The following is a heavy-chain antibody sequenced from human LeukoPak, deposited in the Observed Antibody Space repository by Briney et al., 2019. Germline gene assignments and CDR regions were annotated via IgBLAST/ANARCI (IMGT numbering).Heavy chain of an antibody. CDR3: ATNDYGDYGWFDP. CDR1: GYTFTGYH. Sequence: ASVKVSCKASGYTFTGYHMHWVRQAPGQGLEWMGWINPNSGGTNYAQKFQGRVTMTRDTSISTAYMELSRLRSDDTAVYYCATNDYGDYGWFDPWGQGTLVTVSS. J-gene: IGHJ5*02. V-gene: IGHV1-2*02. CDR2: INPNSGGT. D-gene: IGHD4-17*01.